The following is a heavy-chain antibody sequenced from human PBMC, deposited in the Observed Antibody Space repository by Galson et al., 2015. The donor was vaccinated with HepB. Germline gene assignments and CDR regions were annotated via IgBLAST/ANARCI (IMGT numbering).Heavy chain of an antibody. CDR1: GFTFSSYA. CDR2: ISCDGSNK. Sequence: SLRLSCAASGFTFSSYAMHWVRQAPGKGLEWVAVISCDGSNKYYADSVKGRFTISRDNSKNTLYLQMNSLRAEDTAVYYCAREVVVVAALDYWGQGTLVTVSS. D-gene: IGHD2-15*01. V-gene: IGHV3-30*04. J-gene: IGHJ4*02. CDR3: AREVVVVAALDY.